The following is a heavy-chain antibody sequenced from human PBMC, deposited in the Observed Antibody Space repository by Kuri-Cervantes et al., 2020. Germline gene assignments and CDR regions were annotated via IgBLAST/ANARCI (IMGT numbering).Heavy chain of an antibody. CDR2: ISSSSSYI. J-gene: IGHJ4*02. CDR1: GFSFSSYS. D-gene: IGHD3-22*01. V-gene: IGHV3-21*04. CDR3: AKNEFVIPVYYYDSSGYLD. Sequence: GGSLRLSCAASGFSFSSYSMNWVRQAPGKGLEWVSSISSSSSYIYYADSVKDRFTISRDNAKNSLYLQMNSLRAEDTAVYYCAKNEFVIPVYYYDSSGYLDWGQGTLVTVAS.